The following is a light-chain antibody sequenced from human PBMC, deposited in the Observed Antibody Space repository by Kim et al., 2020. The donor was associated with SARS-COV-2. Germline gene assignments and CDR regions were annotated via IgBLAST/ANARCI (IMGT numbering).Light chain of an antibody. CDR3: QAWDSSTAV. CDR2: QDS. CDR1: KLGDKY. V-gene: IGLV3-1*01. J-gene: IGLJ2*01. Sequence: VSPGQTASITCSGDKLGDKYACWYQQKPGQSPVLVIYQDSKRPSGIPERFSSSNSGNTATLTISGTQAMDEADYYCQAWDSSTAVFGGGTQLTVL.